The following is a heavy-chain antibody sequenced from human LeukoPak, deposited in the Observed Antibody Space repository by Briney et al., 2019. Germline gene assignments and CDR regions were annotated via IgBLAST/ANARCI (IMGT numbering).Heavy chain of an antibody. CDR1: GGSISTSYYY. CDR3: ARSGGYSGLFDY. CDR2: IYYSGST. J-gene: IGHJ4*02. D-gene: IGHD5-12*01. Sequence: SETLSLTCTVSGGSISTSYYYWGWIRQPPGKGLEWIGYIYYSGSTNYNPSLKSRVTISVDTSKNQFSLKLSSVTAADTAVYYCARSGGYSGLFDYWGQGTLVTVSS. V-gene: IGHV4-61*05.